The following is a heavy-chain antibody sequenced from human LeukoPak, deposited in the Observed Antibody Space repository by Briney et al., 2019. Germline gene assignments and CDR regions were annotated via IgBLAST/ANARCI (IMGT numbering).Heavy chain of an antibody. D-gene: IGHD2-2*01. CDR2: INHSGST. CDR3: ARGSQGYCSSTSCSFDY. J-gene: IGHJ4*02. V-gene: IGHV4-34*01. Sequence: PSETLSLTCAVYGGSFSGYYWSWIRQPPGKWLEWIGEINHSGSTNYNPSLKSRVTISVDTSKNQFSLKLSSVTAADTAVYYCARGSQGYCSSTSCSFDYWGQGTLVTVSS. CDR1: GGSFSGYY.